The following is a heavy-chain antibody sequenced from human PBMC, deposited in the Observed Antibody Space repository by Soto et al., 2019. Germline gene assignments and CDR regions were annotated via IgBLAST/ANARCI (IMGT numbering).Heavy chain of an antibody. V-gene: IGHV4-59*01. Sequence: QVQLQESGPGLVKPSETLSLTCAVSGDSISSYYCMWIRQPPGKGLESIGYLYYGRSANYNPSLTSRVSLSVDTSTNQCSLTLSSMTAADTAVYYCALRSMAVVPEYWGQGTLVTVSS. CDR1: GDSISSYY. D-gene: IGHD3-22*01. J-gene: IGHJ4*02. CDR2: LYYGRSA. CDR3: ALRSMAVVPEY.